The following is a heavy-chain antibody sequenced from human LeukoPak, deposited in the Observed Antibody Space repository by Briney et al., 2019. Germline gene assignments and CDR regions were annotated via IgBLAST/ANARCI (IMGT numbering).Heavy chain of an antibody. CDR1: GFTFSSYA. J-gene: IGHJ4*02. Sequence: GGSLSLSCAASGFTFSSYAMPWVRQAPGKGLEWVAVISSDGNNKYYADSVKDRFTISRDNSKDTLYLQMNSLRAEDTAVYYCARAVSSGWFSFDWWGQGILVTVSS. CDR3: ARAVSSGWFSFDW. V-gene: IGHV3-30-3*01. CDR2: ISSDGNNK. D-gene: IGHD6-19*01.